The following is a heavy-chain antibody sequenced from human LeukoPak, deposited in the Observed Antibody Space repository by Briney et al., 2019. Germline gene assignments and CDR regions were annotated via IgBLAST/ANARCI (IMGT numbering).Heavy chain of an antibody. J-gene: IGHJ4*02. CDR2: INPNSGGT. CDR1: GYTFTGYY. D-gene: IGHD1-26*01. V-gene: IGHV1-2*06. CDR3: ASRELPETSPFDY. Sequence: ASVKVSCKASGYTFTGYYMHWVRQAPGQGLEWMGRINPNSGGTNYAQKFQGRVTMTRDTSISTAYMELSRLRSEDTAVYYCASRELPETSPFDYWGQGTLVTVSS.